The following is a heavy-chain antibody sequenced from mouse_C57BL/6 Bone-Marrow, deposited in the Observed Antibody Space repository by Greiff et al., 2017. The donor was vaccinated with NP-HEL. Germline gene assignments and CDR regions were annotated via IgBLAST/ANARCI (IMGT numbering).Heavy chain of an antibody. V-gene: IGHV1-81*01. CDR3: AREGPYYRGYYAMDY. CDR2: IYPRSGNT. D-gene: IGHD2-14*01. Sequence: QVQLQQSGAELARPGASVKLSCKASGYTFTSYGISWVKQRTGQGLEWIGEIYPRSGNTYYNEKFKGKATLTADKSSSTAYMELRSLTSEDSAVYFCAREGPYYRGYYAMDYWGQGTSVTVSS. CDR1: GYTFTSYG. J-gene: IGHJ4*01.